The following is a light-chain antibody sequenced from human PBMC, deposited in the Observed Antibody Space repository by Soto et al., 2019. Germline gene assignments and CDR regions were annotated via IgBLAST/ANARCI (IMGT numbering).Light chain of an antibody. CDR2: DVS. Sequence: QSVLTXTASVSGSPGQSITLSCTGTSSDVGAYNYVYWYQHHPGDAPKLLIYDVSTRPSGVSNRFSGSKSGNTASLTISGLQAEDEADYYCSSYTTSTTRVFGTGTKVTVL. CDR3: SSYTTSTTRV. CDR1: SSDVGAYNY. V-gene: IGLV2-14*03. J-gene: IGLJ1*01.